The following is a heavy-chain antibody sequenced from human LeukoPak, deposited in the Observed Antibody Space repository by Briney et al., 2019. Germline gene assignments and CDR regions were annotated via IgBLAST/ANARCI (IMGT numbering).Heavy chain of an antibody. CDR3: AKQVEGLTKYYFDY. CDR2: FYSGGTT. Sequence: PGGSLRLSCAASGFTVSSNYMNWVRQAPGKGLEWVSVFYSGGTTYYADSVKGRFTISRDNSKNTLYLQMNSLRAEDTAVYYCAKQVEGLTKYYFDYWGQGTLVTVSS. CDR1: GFTVSSNY. V-gene: IGHV3-53*01. D-gene: IGHD4/OR15-4a*01. J-gene: IGHJ4*02.